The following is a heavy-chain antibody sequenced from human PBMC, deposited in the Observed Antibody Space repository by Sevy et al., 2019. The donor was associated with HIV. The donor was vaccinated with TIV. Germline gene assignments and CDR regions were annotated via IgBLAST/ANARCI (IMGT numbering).Heavy chain of an antibody. CDR3: ARHGGLVDRGFDY. CDR1: GGSIGRNSYD. D-gene: IGHD3-10*01. J-gene: IGHJ4*02. V-gene: IGHV4-39*01. CDR2: IFFSGRT. Sequence: SETLSLTCIVSGGSIGRNSYDWGWIRQSPGKGLEWIGSIFFSGRTNYATSLKSRVTISVDKSKNQLSLQMRSVTATVTALYYCARHGGLVDRGFDYWGQGTLVTVSS.